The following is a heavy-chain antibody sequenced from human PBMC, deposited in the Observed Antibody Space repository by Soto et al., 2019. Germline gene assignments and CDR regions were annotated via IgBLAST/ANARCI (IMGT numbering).Heavy chain of an antibody. V-gene: IGHV4-39*01. CDR2: IHYSGST. Sequence: QLHLQESGPGRVKPSETLSLTCSVSGASIDTSAYFWGWIRQPPGKGLEWIANIHYSGSTSYNPSLKSRVTISVDTSKNQFSLKLSSVTAADTALYYCATITVVHLIDNWGQGILVTVSS. J-gene: IGHJ4*02. D-gene: IGHD4-17*01. CDR1: GASIDTSAYF. CDR3: ATITVVHLIDN.